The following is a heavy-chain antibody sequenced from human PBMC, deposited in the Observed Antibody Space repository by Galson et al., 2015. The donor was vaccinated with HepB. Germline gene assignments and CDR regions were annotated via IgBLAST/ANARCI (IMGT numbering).Heavy chain of an antibody. D-gene: IGHD6-19*01. CDR3: ARGGHSSGWYTPFDY. Sequence: SVKVSCKASGYTFTGYYMHWVRQAPGQGLEWMGWINPNSGGTNYAQKFQGWVTMTRDTSISTAYMELSRLRSDDTAVYYCARGGHSSGWYTPFDYWGQGTLVTVSS. V-gene: IGHV1-2*04. CDR2: INPNSGGT. CDR1: GYTFTGYY. J-gene: IGHJ4*02.